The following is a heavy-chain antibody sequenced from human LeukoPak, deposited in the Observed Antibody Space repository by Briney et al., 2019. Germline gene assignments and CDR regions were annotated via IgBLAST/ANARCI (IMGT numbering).Heavy chain of an antibody. J-gene: IGHJ6*03. D-gene: IGHD6-6*01. Sequence: GGSLRLSCAASGFTFSSYSMNWVRQAPGKGLEWVSSISSSSSYIYYADSVKGRFTISRDDSKNTLYLQMNSLRAEDTAVYYCASNNGAACPDYYYYYYMDVWGKGTTVTVSS. CDR2: ISSSSSYI. CDR1: GFTFSSYS. V-gene: IGHV3-21*01. CDR3: ASNNGAACPDYYYYYYMDV.